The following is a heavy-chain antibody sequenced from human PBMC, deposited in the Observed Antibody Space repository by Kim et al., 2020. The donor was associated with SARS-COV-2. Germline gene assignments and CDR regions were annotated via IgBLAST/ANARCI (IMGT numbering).Heavy chain of an antibody. D-gene: IGHD4-17*01. CDR1: GFTFSSYR. J-gene: IGHJ5*02. V-gene: IGHV3-21*01. CDR2: ISTSSNYI. CDR3: ARELYGDYTSRFDP. Sequence: GGSLRLSCAASGFTFSSYRMNWVRQAPGKGLEWVSSISTSSNYIYYADSVKGRFTIFRDNAKNSLYLQMNSLRAEDTAVYYCARELYGDYTSRFDPWGQGTLVTVSS.